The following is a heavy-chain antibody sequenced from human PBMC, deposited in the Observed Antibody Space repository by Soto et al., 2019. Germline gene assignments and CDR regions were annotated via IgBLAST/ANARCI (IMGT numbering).Heavy chain of an antibody. J-gene: IGHJ6*02. V-gene: IGHV3-49*04. Sequence: GGSLRLSCTASGFTFGDYAMSWVRQAPGKGLEWVGFIRSKAYGGTTEYAASVKGRFTISRDDSKSIAYLQMNSLKTEDTAVYYCTREGCSGGSCYYYYYGMDVWGQGTTVTVSS. D-gene: IGHD2-15*01. CDR3: TREGCSGGSCYYYYYGMDV. CDR1: GFTFGDYA. CDR2: IRSKAYGGTT.